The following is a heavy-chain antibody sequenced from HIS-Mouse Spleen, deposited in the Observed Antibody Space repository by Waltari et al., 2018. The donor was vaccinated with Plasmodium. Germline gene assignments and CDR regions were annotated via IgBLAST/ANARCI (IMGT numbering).Heavy chain of an antibody. CDR3: ARVPYYYDSSGYGMGWFDP. CDR1: GGSISSSSYY. J-gene: IGHJ5*02. D-gene: IGHD3-22*01. Sequence: QLQLQESGPGLVKPSETLSLTCTVSGGSISSSSYYWGWIRQPPGKGLEWIGVIYYSGSTHYNPSLKSRGTISVDTAKNQFSLSLSSVAAADTAVYYCARVPYYYDSSGYGMGWFDPWGQGTLVTVSS. CDR2: IYYSGST. V-gene: IGHV4-39*07.